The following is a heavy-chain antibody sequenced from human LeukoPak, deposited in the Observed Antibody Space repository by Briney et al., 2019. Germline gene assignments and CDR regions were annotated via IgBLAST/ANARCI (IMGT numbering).Heavy chain of an antibody. J-gene: IGHJ4*02. CDR1: GGSISSYY. D-gene: IGHD3-10*01. CDR2: IYYSGST. CDR3: AREASSYGSGSYYFDY. Sequence: SETLSLTCTVSGGSISSYYWSWIRQPPGKGLEWIGHIYYSGSTNYNPSLKSRVTISVDTSKNQFSLKLSSVTAADTAVYYCAREASSYGSGSYYFDYWGQGTLVTVSS. V-gene: IGHV4-59*01.